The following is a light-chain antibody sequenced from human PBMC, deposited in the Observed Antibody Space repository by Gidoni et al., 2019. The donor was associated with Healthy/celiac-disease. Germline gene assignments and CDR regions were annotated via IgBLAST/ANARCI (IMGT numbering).Light chain of an antibody. Sequence: DIQMTQSPSTLSASVGDRVTTTCRASQSISSWLAWYQQKPGKAPKLLIYDASSLEGGVPSRFSGSGSGTEFTLTISSLQPDDFATYYCQQYNSYPYTFGQGTKLEIK. CDR2: DAS. CDR1: QSISSW. V-gene: IGKV1-5*01. J-gene: IGKJ2*01. CDR3: QQYNSYPYT.